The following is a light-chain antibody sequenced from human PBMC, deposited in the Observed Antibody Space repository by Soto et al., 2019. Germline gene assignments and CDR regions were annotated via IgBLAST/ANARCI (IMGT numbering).Light chain of an antibody. J-gene: IGKJ1*01. CDR3: QQYNSYWT. V-gene: IGKV1-5*01. CDR1: QSISSY. CDR2: GAS. Sequence: DIQMTQSPSSLSASVGDRVTIPCRASQSISSYLNWYQQKPGKAPKLLIYGASSLESGVPSRFSGSGSGTEFTLTISSLQPDDFATYYCQQYNSYWTFGQGTKVDIK.